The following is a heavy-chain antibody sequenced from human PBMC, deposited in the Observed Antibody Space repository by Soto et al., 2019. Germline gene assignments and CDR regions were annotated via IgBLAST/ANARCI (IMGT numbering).Heavy chain of an antibody. J-gene: IGHJ4*02. V-gene: IGHV4-39*01. CDR2: ISYSGTT. CDR1: GASISHDNYY. CDR3: VRRSRHISDY. Sequence: SETLSLTCTVSGASISHDNYYWGWIRQPPGKGLEWIGTISYSGTTYYNPSLKSRVTISVEPSKNQFSLTLSSVTAADTAVYYCVRRSRHISDYWGQGTLVTVSS. D-gene: IGHD2-21*01.